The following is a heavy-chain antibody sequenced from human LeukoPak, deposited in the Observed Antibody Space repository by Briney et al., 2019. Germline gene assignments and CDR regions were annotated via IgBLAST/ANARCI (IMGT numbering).Heavy chain of an antibody. CDR3: ARGSDSTRSGYDFPLPFDY. Sequence: GGSLRLSCAASGFTFSSYSMNWVRQAPGKGLEWVSSISSSSSYIYYADSVKGRFTISRGNAKNSLYLQMNSLRAEDTAAYYCARGSDSTRSGYDFPLPFDYWGQGTLVTVSS. CDR2: ISSSSSYI. V-gene: IGHV3-21*01. J-gene: IGHJ4*02. D-gene: IGHD5-12*01. CDR1: GFTFSSYS.